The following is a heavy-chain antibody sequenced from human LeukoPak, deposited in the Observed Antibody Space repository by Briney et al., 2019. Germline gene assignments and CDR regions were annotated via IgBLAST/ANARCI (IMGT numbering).Heavy chain of an antibody. V-gene: IGHV3-30*18. CDR3: AKGPLRGTAAAIDY. CDR2: ISYDGRNK. J-gene: IGHJ4*02. D-gene: IGHD2-2*01. Sequence: PGGSRRLSCAASGFTFNNYGMHWVRQAPGKGLEWVAVISYDGRNKHYPDSVKGRFTISRDISTDTLWLQMDSLRTGDTAVYYCAKGPLRGTAAAIDYWGQGTLVTVSS. CDR1: GFTFNNYG.